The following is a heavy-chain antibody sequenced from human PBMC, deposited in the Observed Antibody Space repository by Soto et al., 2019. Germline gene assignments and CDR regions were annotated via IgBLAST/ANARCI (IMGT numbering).Heavy chain of an antibody. D-gene: IGHD6-19*01. CDR3: VRSETVAGHDY. J-gene: IGHJ4*02. CDR2: IKQDGSEK. V-gene: IGHV3-7*01. CDR1: GLTFSNYW. Sequence: GGSLRLSCAASGLTFSNYWMSWVRQAPGKGLEWVANIKQDGSEKYYVDSVKGRFIISRNNAENSLSLQMNSLRAEDSAVYYCVRSETVAGHDYWGQGTLVTVSS.